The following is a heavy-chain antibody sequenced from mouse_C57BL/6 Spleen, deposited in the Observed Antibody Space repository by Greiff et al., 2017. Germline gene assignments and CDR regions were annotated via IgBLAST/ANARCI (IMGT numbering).Heavy chain of an antibody. CDR1: GYTFTSYW. J-gene: IGHJ1*03. V-gene: IGHV1-64*01. Sequence: VKLQQSGAELVKPGASVKLSCKASGYTFTSYWMHWVKQRPGQGLEWIGMIHPNSGSTNYNEKFKSKATLTVDKSSSTAYMQLSSLTSEDSAVYYCAREGTTVVARGYFDVWGTGTTVTVSS. CDR2: IHPNSGST. D-gene: IGHD1-1*01. CDR3: AREGTTVVARGYFDV.